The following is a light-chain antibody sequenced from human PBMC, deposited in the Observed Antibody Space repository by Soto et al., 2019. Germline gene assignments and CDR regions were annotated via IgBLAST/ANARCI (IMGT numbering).Light chain of an antibody. V-gene: IGKV1-17*03. CDR1: QGISNF. CDR3: LQHKSYPYT. CDR2: GAS. J-gene: IGKJ2*01. Sequence: DIPMTQSPSAMSASVGDRVTITCRASQGISNFLAWFQQKPGEVPKRLIYGASSLQSGVPSRFSGSGSGTEFTLTISSLQPEDFATYYCLQHKSYPYTFGQGTKLEIK.